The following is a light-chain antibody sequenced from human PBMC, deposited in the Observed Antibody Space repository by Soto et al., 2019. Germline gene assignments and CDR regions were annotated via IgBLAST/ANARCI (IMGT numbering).Light chain of an antibody. CDR3: GTWDSSLNVVL. CDR1: SSNIGGNS. J-gene: IGLJ2*01. Sequence: QSVLTQPPSVSAAPGQKVTISCSGSSSNIGGNSVSWYQQLPGTAPKLLIYDDNKRPSGIPDRFSGSKSGTSATLGITGFQTGDEADYYCGTWDSSLNVVLFGGGTKVTVL. CDR2: DDN. V-gene: IGLV1-51*01.